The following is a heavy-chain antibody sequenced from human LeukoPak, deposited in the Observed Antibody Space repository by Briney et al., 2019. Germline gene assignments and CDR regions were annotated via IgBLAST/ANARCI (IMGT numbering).Heavy chain of an antibody. J-gene: IGHJ4*02. CDR2: INHSGST. CDR3: ARDRAVAGPRSFLYYFDY. D-gene: IGHD6-19*01. CDR1: GGSFSGYY. Sequence: PSETLSLTCAVYGGSFSGYYWSWIRQPPGKGLEWIGEINHSGSTNYNPSLKSRVTISVDTSKNQFSLKLSSVTAADTAVYYCARDRAVAGPRSFLYYFDYWGQGTLVTVSS. V-gene: IGHV4-34*01.